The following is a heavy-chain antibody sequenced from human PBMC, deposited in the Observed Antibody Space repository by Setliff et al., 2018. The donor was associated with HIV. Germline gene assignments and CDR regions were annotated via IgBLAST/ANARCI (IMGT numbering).Heavy chain of an antibody. CDR1: GGSFSGYY. V-gene: IGHV4-34*01. Sequence: PSETLSLTCAVYGGSFSGYYWSWIRQPPGKGLEWIGEIDHRGSTNYNPSLKSRVTISVDTSKNQFSLNLNSVTPADTDVYYCARSGCDGRSCYSNSVIVVWGQGIPVTVS. J-gene: IGHJ4*02. CDR3: ARSGCDGRSCYSNSVIVV. CDR2: IDHRGST. D-gene: IGHD2-15*01.